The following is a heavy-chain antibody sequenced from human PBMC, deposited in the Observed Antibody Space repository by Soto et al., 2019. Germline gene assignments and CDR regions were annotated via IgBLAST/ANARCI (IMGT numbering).Heavy chain of an antibody. D-gene: IGHD3-9*01. CDR3: ARGYDILTTIYNWFDP. CDR2: INPNSGGT. CDR1: GGTFSSYT. J-gene: IGHJ5*02. Sequence: ASVKVSCTASGGTFSSYTISWVRQAPGQGLEWMGWINPNSGGTNYAQKFQGWVTMTRDTSISTAYMELSRLRSDDTAVYYCARGYDILTTIYNWFDPWGQGTLVTVSS. V-gene: IGHV1-2*04.